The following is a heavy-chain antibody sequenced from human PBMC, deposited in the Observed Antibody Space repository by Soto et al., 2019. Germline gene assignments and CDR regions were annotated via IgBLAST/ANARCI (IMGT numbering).Heavy chain of an antibody. CDR2: ISAYNGNT. Sequence: ASVKVSCKASGYTFTSYGISWVRQAPGQGLEWMGWISAYNGNTNYAQKLQSRVTMTTDTSTSTANLGLRSLSSDDRAVYYFARSPADIWFGEFRIRNWFDPWGQGTLVTVSS. CDR1: GYTFTSYG. V-gene: IGHV1-18*01. CDR3: ARSPADIWFGEFRIRNWFDP. D-gene: IGHD3-10*01. J-gene: IGHJ5*02.